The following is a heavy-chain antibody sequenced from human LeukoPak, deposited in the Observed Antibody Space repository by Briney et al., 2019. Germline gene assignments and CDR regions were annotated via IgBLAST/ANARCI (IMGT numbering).Heavy chain of an antibody. J-gene: IGHJ3*02. V-gene: IGHV3-66*01. D-gene: IGHD3-22*01. CDR1: GFTVSSNY. CDR3: ARSMIVVVTLDAFDI. Sequence: GGSLRLSCAASGFTVSSNYMSWVRQAPGKGLEWVSVIYSGGTTFYAESVKGRFTISRDNSKNTLYLQMNSLRAEDTAVYYCARSMIVVVTLDAFDIWGQGTMVTVSS. CDR2: IYSGGTT.